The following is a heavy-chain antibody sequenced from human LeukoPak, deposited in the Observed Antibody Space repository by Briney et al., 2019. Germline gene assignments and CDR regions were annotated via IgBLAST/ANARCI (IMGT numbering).Heavy chain of an antibody. D-gene: IGHD2-15*01. CDR1: GGSFSGYY. J-gene: IGHJ4*02. CDR3: ARHLVVVAATSFDY. Sequence: PSETLSLTCAVYGGSFSGYYWSWIRQPPGKGLEWIGEINHSGGTYYNPSLKSRVTISVDTSKNQFSLKLSSVTAADTAVYYCARHLVVVAATSFDYWGQGTLVTVSS. V-gene: IGHV4-34*01. CDR2: INHSGGT.